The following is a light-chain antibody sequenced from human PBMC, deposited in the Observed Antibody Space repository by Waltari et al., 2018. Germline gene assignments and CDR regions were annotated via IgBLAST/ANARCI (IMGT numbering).Light chain of an antibody. J-gene: IGLJ3*02. Sequence: QSALTQPASVSGSPGQSITISCTGTSSDVGGYNYVPCYHQHPVKTPKLMIYDVSNRPSGVSKRFSCSKSCNTASLTISGLQAEDEADYHCSSYTSSSTLVFGGGTKLTVL. V-gene: IGLV2-14*03. CDR2: DVS. CDR3: SSYTSSSTLV. CDR1: SSDVGGYNY.